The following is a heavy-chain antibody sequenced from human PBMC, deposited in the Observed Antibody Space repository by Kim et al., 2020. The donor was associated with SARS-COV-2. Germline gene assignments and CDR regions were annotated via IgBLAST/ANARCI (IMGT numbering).Heavy chain of an antibody. Sequence: YTPSLKSRVTISVDTSKNQFSLKLSSVTAADTAVYYCARRLVLNAIDIWGQGTMVTVSS. D-gene: IGHD2-8*01. V-gene: IGHV4-59*08. CDR3: ARRLVLNAIDI. J-gene: IGHJ3*02.